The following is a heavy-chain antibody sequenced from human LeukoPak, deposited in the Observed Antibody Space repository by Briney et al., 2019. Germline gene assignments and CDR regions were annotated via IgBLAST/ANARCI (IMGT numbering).Heavy chain of an antibody. CDR1: GGSISGYY. Sequence: SETLSLTCTVSGGSISGYYWSWIRQPPGKGLEWIGYIYYSGSTDSNPSLKSRVTISVDTSKNQFSLKLSSVTAADTAVYHCARDQYSGSLDYWGQGTLVTVSS. J-gene: IGHJ4*02. CDR3: ARDQYSGSLDY. V-gene: IGHV4-59*12. D-gene: IGHD1-26*01. CDR2: IYYSGST.